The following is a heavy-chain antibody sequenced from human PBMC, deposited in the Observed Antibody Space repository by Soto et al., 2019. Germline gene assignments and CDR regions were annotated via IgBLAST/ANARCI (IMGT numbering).Heavy chain of an antibody. CDR1: GGSIGRYY. D-gene: IGHD2-8*02. V-gene: IGHV4-59*01. CDR3: ARDIGNGMPGDWYFDL. CDR2: IYHSGST. J-gene: IGHJ2*01. Sequence: QVQLQESGPGLVKPSETLSLTCTVSGGSIGRYYWTWIRQAPGEGLEWIGYIYHSGSTNYNPSLKSRVTLSVDTSKNQFFLNLTSVTAADTDVYYCARDIGNGMPGDWYFDLWGRGTLVTVSS.